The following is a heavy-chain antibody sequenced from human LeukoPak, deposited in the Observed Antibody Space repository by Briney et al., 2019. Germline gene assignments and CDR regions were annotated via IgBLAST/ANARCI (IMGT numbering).Heavy chain of an antibody. J-gene: IGHJ5*02. D-gene: IGHD6-13*01. Sequence: SETLSLTCAVYGGSFSGYYWSWIRQPPGKGLEWIGEIYHSGSTNYNPSLKSRVTISVGKSKNRFSLKLSSVTAADTAVYYCARASYSSTRNWFDPWGQGTLVTVSS. CDR1: GGSFSGYY. CDR2: IYHSGST. V-gene: IGHV4-34*01. CDR3: ARASYSSTRNWFDP.